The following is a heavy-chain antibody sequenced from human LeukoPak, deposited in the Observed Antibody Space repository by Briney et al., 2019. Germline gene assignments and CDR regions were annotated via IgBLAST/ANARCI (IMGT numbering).Heavy chain of an antibody. CDR2: IYTSGST. D-gene: IGHD1-26*01. CDR3: ARDQPSGSYDFDY. J-gene: IGHJ4*02. V-gene: IGHV4-4*07. CDR1: GGSIDSYH. Sequence: PSETLSLTCTVSGGSIDSYHWSWIRHPAGRGLEWIGRIYTSGSTNYNPSLKSRVTMSVDTSKNQFSLKLSSVTAADTAVYYCARDQPSGSYDFDYWGQGTLVTVSS.